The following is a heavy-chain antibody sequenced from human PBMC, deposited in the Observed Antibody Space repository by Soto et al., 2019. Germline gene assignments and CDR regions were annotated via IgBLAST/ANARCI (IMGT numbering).Heavy chain of an antibody. J-gene: IGHJ1*01. CDR3: AEGGPGIAVAGTGYFQH. CDR1: GFTFSTYA. D-gene: IGHD6-19*01. V-gene: IGHV3-23*01. Sequence: SCAASGFTFSTYAMSWVRQAPGKGLEWVSGISGSGDGTYYADSVKGRFTISRDNSKNTLYLQMNSLRAEDTAVYYCAEGGPGIAVAGTGYFQHWGQGTLVTVSS. CDR2: ISGSGDGT.